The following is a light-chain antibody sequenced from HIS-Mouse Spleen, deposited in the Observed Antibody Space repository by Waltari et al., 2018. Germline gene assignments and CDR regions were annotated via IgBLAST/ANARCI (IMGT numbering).Light chain of an antibody. V-gene: IGKV3-11*01. CDR2: DAS. Sequence: EIVLTQSPATLSLSPGERAPLSCRASPSVSSYLAWYQQKPGQVPRLLIYDASNRATGIPARFSGSGSGTDFTLTISSLEPEDFAVYYCQQRSNWPLYTFGQGTKLEIK. CDR3: QQRSNWPLYT. J-gene: IGKJ2*01. CDR1: PSVSSY.